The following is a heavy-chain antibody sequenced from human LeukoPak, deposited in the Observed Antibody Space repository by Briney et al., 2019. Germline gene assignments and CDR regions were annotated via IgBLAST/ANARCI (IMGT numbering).Heavy chain of an antibody. CDR3: ARDPRYGGNFFDY. D-gene: IGHD4-23*01. Sequence: GGSLRLSCSASGFTLSNYVMHWVRQAPGKGLEWVAVIWYDGSNKYYADSVKGRFTVSRDNSKNTLYLQMNSLRAEDTAVYYCARDPRYGGNFFDYWGQGTLVTVSS. V-gene: IGHV3-33*08. CDR2: IWYDGSNK. J-gene: IGHJ4*02. CDR1: GFTLSNYV.